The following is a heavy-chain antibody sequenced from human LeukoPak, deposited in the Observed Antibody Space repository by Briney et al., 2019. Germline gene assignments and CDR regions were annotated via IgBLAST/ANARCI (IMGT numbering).Heavy chain of an antibody. CDR2: ISSSSSYI. Sequence: GGSLRLSCAASGFTFSSYSMNWVRQAPGKGLEWVSSISSSSSYIYYADSVKGRFTISRDNAKNSLYLQMNSLRAEDTAVYYCARARPYYCDTGELDYWGQGTLVTVSS. CDR3: ARARPYYCDTGELDY. D-gene: IGHD3-22*01. V-gene: IGHV3-21*01. CDR1: GFTFSSYS. J-gene: IGHJ4*02.